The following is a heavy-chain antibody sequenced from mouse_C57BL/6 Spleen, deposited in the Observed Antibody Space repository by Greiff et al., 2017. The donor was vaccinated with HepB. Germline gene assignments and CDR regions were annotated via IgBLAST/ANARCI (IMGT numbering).Heavy chain of an antibody. CDR2: IYPGSGST. J-gene: IGHJ3*01. CDR3: ARWNDYAWFAY. D-gene: IGHD2-4*01. CDR1: GYTFTSYW. V-gene: IGHV1-55*01. Sequence: QVQLQQPGAELVKPGASVKMSCKASGYTFTSYWITWVKQRPGQGLEWIGDIYPGSGSTNYNEKFKSKATLTVDTASSTAYMQLSSLTSEDSAIYYCARWNDYAWFAYWGQGTLVTVSA.